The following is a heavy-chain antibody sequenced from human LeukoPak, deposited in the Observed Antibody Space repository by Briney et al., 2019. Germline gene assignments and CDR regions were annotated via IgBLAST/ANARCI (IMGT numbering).Heavy chain of an antibody. J-gene: IGHJ3*02. CDR3: ARSPYYYDSSAGESAFDI. CDR1: GYTFTGYY. CDR2: INPNSGGT. Sequence: ASVKVSCKASGYTFTGYYMHWVRQAPGQGLEWMGWINPNSGGTNYAQKFQGWVTMTRDTSISTAYMELSRLRSDDTAVYYCARSPYYYDSSAGESAFDIWGQGTMVTVSS. V-gene: IGHV1-2*04. D-gene: IGHD3-22*01.